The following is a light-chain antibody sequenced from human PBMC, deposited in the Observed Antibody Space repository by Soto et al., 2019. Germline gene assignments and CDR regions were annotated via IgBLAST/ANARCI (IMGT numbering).Light chain of an antibody. V-gene: IGKV3-15*01. CDR3: QQYKNWPT. CDR1: QRVSSN. CDR2: GAS. Sequence: EIVMTQSPATLSVSPGERATLSCRASQRVSSNLAWYQQKLGQAPRLLIYGASTRATGIPARLSGSGSGTEFTLTISSRQSEDFAVYYCQQYKNWPTFGQGTKVEIK. J-gene: IGKJ1*01.